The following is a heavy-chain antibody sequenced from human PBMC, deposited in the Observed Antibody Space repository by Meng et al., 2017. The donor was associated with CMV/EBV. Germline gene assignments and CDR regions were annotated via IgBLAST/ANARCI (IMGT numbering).Heavy chain of an antibody. V-gene: IGHV1-69*01. D-gene: IGHD3-22*01. CDR3: ALSYYYDSSGYYYY. J-gene: IGHJ4*02. CDR2: IIPIFGTA. CDR1: GGTFSSSA. Sequence: ASGGTFSSSAIRWVRPAPGQGLEWLGGIIPIFGTANYAQKFQGRVTITADESTSTAYMELSSLGSEDTAVYYCALSYYYDSSGYYYYWGQGTLVTVSS.